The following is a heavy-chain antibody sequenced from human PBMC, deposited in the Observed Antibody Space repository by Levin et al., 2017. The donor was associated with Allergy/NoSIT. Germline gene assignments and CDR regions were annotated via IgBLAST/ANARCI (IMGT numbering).Heavy chain of an antibody. CDR2: INHSGST. Sequence: PSETLSLTCAVYGGSFSGYYWSWIRQPPGKGLEWIGEINHSGSTNYNPSLKSRVTISVDTSKNQFSLKLSSVTAADTAVYYCAINAYYPAAIQTYYYYYYMDVWGKGTTVTVSS. CDR3: AINAYYPAAIQTYYYYYYMDV. CDR1: GGSFSGYY. J-gene: IGHJ6*03. V-gene: IGHV4-34*01. D-gene: IGHD2-2*02.